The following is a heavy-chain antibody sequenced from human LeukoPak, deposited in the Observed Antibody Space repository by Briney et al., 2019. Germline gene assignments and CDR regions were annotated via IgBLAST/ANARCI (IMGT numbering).Heavy chain of an antibody. Sequence: GGSLRLSCAASGFTFDDYAMHWVRQAPGKGLEWVSLISWDGGSTYYADSVKGRFTISRDSSKNSLYLQMNSLRAEDTALYYCAKVASGSYYYMDVWGKGTTVTVSS. V-gene: IGHV3-43D*03. D-gene: IGHD1-26*01. CDR1: GFTFDDYA. CDR3: AKVASGSYYYMDV. J-gene: IGHJ6*03. CDR2: ISWDGGST.